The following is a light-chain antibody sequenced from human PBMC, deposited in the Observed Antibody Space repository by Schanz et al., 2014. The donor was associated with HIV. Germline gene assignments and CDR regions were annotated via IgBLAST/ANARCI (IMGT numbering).Light chain of an antibody. CDR1: QSIGSW. CDR3: HQYTDWRWS. J-gene: IGKJ1*01. V-gene: IGKV1-5*03. Sequence: DIQMTQSPSTLSASVGDRVTITCRASQSIGSWLAWYQQRPGEAPKLLIYKTSGLESGVPSRFSGSGSGTEFTLTINSLQPDDFATYYCHQYTDWRWSFGQGTKVEIK. CDR2: KTS.